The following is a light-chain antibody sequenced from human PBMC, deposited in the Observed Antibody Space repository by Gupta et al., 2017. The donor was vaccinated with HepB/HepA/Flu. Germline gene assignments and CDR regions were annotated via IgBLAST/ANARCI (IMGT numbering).Light chain of an antibody. CDR2: DAS. J-gene: IGKJ1*01. CDR1: QSVSSN. CDR3: QQRSNWPRT. Sequence: EIVLTQSPATLSLSPGERATLSCRASQSVSSNLAWYQQKPGQAPRLLIYDASNRATGIPARCSGSGSGTDFTLTISSLEPEDFAVYYCQQRSNWPRTFGQGTKVEIK. V-gene: IGKV3-11*01.